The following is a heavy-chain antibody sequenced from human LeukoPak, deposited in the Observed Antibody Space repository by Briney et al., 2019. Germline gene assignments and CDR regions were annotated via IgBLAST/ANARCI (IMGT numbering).Heavy chain of an antibody. CDR3: ARVSGSYPIGYYFDY. CDR2: ISGDEIWT. V-gene: IGHV3-74*01. D-gene: IGHD3-10*01. CDR1: GFSLSNYW. J-gene: IGHJ4*02. Sequence: PGGSLRLSCAASGFSLSNYWMHWVRQTPGKGLVWVSRISGDEIWTSYADSVKGRFIISRDNARNTVYLQMNSLRAEDTAVYYCARVSGSYPIGYYFDYWGQGTLVTVSS.